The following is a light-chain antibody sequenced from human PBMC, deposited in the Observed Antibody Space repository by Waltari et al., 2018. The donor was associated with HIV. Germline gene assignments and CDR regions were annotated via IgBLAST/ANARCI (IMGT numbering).Light chain of an antibody. V-gene: IGLV1-44*01. J-gene: IGLJ1*01. CDR3: AAWDDSLKEV. Sequence: QSVLTQPPSASGTPGQRVTISCSGSSSNIGRNPVNWYQQPPATAPQLLIYSNNQRPSGVPDRFSGSKSGTSASLAISGRQSEDEADYYCAAWDDSLKEVFGTGTKVTVL. CDR1: SSNIGRNP. CDR2: SNN.